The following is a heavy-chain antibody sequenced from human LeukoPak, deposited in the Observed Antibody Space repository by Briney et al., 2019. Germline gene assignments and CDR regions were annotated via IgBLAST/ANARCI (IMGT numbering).Heavy chain of an antibody. CDR2: IKQDGSEK. J-gene: IGHJ4*02. Sequence: GGSLRLSCAASGFTFSSYWMSWVRQAPGKGLEWVANIKQDGSEKYYVDSVKGRFTISRDNAKNSLYLQMNSLRAEDTAVYYCARHSGSYWSGAYFDYWGQGTLVTVSS. CDR1: GFTFSSYW. D-gene: IGHD1-26*01. V-gene: IGHV3-7*01. CDR3: ARHSGSYWSGAYFDY.